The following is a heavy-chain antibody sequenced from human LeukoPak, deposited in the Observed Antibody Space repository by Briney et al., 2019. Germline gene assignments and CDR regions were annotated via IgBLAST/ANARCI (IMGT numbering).Heavy chain of an antibody. CDR3: ARGGVGWFDP. CDR2: IYYSGST. V-gene: IGHV4-59*01. Sequence: SETLSLTCTVSGGSISSYYWSWIRQPPGKALEWSGYIYYSGSTNYNPSLTRRVTISVDTSKNQFSLKLSSVTAADTAVYYCARGGVGWFDPWGQGTLVTVSS. D-gene: IGHD1-26*01. CDR1: GGSISSYY. J-gene: IGHJ5*02.